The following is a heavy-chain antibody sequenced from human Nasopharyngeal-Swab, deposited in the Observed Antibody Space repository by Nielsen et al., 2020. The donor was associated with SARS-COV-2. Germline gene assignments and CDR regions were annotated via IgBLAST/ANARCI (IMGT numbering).Heavy chain of an antibody. V-gene: IGHV4-34*01. Sequence: WIRQPPGKGLEYIGEVSHGGGTNYNPSLKSRVTISVATSKNQFSLKLNSVTAADTAVYYCARGGAFFLPPPLLFLGPYYSYYYMDVWGKGTTVTVSS. D-gene: IGHD1-14*01. J-gene: IGHJ6*03. CDR3: ARGGAFFLPPPLLFLGPYYSYYYMDV. CDR2: VSHGGGT.